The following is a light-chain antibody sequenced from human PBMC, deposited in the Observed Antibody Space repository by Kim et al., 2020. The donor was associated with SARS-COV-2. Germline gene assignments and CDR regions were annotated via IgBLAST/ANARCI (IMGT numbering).Light chain of an antibody. CDR2: AAS. CDR1: QDIANY. CDR3: QKYDSAPWT. V-gene: IGKV1-27*01. J-gene: IGKJ1*01. Sequence: ASVGDGVAITCRASQDIANYLVWYQQKTGKVPRVLVYAASALKSGVPSRFSGSRYGTDFTLTISNLQPEDVATYYCQKYDSAPWTFGQGTKVDIK.